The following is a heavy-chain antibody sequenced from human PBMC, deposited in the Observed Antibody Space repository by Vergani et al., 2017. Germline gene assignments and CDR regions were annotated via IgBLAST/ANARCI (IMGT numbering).Heavy chain of an antibody. V-gene: IGHV5-51*01. CDR2: IYPGDSDT. CDR3: AIQIVVPGYCMDV. CDR1: GYSFTSYW. J-gene: IGHJ6*02. D-gene: IGHD2-15*01. Sequence: EVQLVQSGAEVKKPGESLKISCKGSGYSFTSYWIGWVRQMPGKGLEWMGIIYPGDSDTRYSPSFQGQVTISADTSISTAYLQWSSLKASDTAMYYCAIQIVVPGYCMDVWSRGSTVTVSS.